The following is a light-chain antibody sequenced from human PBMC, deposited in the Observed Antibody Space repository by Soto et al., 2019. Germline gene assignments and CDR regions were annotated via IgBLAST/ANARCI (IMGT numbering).Light chain of an antibody. V-gene: IGKV1-5*03. J-gene: IGKJ1*01. CDR3: QQYNTYRVT. Sequence: DIPMTQSPSTLSASVGDRVTITCRASQSVSSYLAWYQQKPGKAPKLLIYKASSLESGVPSRFSGSGSGTEFTLTISSLQPDDFATYYCQQYNTYRVTFGQGTKVEVK. CDR2: KAS. CDR1: QSVSSY.